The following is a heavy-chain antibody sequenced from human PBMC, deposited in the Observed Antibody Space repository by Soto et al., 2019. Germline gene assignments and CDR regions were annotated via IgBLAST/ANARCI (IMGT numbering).Heavy chain of an antibody. J-gene: IGHJ6*02. D-gene: IGHD3-3*01. CDR1: GYTLTELS. Sequence: VPVKVSCKVSGYTLTELSVHWVRQAPGKGLEWMGGFDPEDGETIYAQKFQGRVTMTEDTSTDTAYMELSSLRSEDTAVYYCATPTPTIFGVEDYGMDVWGQGTTVTVSS. CDR3: ATPTPTIFGVEDYGMDV. CDR2: FDPEDGET. V-gene: IGHV1-24*01.